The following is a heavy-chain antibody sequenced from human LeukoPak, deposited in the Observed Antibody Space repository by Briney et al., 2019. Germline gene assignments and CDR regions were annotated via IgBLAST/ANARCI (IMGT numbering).Heavy chain of an antibody. V-gene: IGHV4-39*07. CDR1: GGSISSSSYY. CDR2: VYYRGST. Sequence: SETLSLTCTVSGGSISSSSYYWSWIRQPPGKGLEWIGTVYYRGSTYYNPSLKSRVSISVDTSKNQFSLKLNSVTAADTAVYYCARDPGSYDYVWGSYRSDGFDVWGQGTMVTVSS. J-gene: IGHJ3*01. CDR3: ARDPGSYDYVWGSYRSDGFDV. D-gene: IGHD3-16*02.